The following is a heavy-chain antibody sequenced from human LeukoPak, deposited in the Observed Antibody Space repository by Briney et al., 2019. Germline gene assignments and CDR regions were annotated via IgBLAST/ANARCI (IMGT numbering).Heavy chain of an antibody. D-gene: IGHD6-6*01. CDR2: ISWNSGSI. Sequence: GGSLRLSCAASGFTFDDYAMHWVRQAPGKGLEWVSGISWNSGSIGYADSVKGRFTISRDNAKNSLYLQMNSLRAEDTALYYCAKEFSNSIDYWGQGTLVIVSS. V-gene: IGHV3-9*01. J-gene: IGHJ4*02. CDR1: GFTFDDYA. CDR3: AKEFSNSIDY.